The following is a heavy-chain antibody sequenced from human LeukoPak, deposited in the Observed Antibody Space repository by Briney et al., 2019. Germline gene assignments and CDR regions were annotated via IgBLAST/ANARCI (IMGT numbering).Heavy chain of an antibody. CDR2: IDWDDDK. D-gene: IGHD3-22*01. CDR3: ARMGYYNSSAYYYGD. CDR1: GFSLSTNGMR. J-gene: IGHJ4*02. V-gene: IGHV2-70*04. Sequence: ESGPTLVNPXQTLTLTCTFSGFSLSTNGMRVSWIRQPPGKALEWLARIDWDDDKFYSTSLKTRLTIAKDTSKNQVVLTMTNMDPVDTATYYCARMGYYNSSAYYYGDWGQGTLVTVSS.